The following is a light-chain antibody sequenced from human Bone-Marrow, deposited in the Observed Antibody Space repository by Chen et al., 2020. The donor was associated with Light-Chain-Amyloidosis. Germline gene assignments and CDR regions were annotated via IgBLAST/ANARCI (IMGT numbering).Light chain of an antibody. J-gene: IGKJ4*01. Sequence: EIVLTQSPGTLSLSPGAGANLSCRASQTISSNYLTWYQQKFGQAPGLLIYGSSSRATGIPDRFTGSGSGTDFTLTINRLEPEDFAMYYCQQYGTSPLTFGGGTKVEIK. CDR3: QQYGTSPLT. V-gene: IGKV3-20*01. CDR2: GSS. CDR1: QTISSNY.